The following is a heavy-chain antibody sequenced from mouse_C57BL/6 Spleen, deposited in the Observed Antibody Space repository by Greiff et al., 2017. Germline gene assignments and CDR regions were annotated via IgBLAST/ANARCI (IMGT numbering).Heavy chain of an antibody. CDR1: GYTFTSYW. CDR2: IDPYDSYT. V-gene: IGHV1-69*01. CDR3: ARGYYGIWYFDV. J-gene: IGHJ1*03. D-gene: IGHD1-1*01. Sequence: QVQLQQPGAELVMPGASVKLSCKASGYTFTSYWMHWVKQRPGPGLEWIGEIDPYDSYTKYNQKFKGKSTLTVDKSSSTAYMQLSSLTSEDSAVYYCARGYYGIWYFDVWGTGTTVTVAS.